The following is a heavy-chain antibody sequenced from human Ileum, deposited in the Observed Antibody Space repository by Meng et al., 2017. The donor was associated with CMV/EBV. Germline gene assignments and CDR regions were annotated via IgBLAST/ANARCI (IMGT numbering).Heavy chain of an antibody. Sequence: GESLKISCATSGFTFSDHHMDWVRQAPGKGLEWVGRIRSKVNSYTTEYAASVKGRFTISRDDSKSITYLQMNSLKTEDTATYFCTRHTYYLGPGSYYKDQFDYWGQGTLVTVSS. J-gene: IGHJ4*02. D-gene: IGHD3-10*01. CDR1: GFTFSDHH. V-gene: IGHV3-72*01. CDR3: TRHTYYLGPGSYYKDQFDY. CDR2: IRSKVNSYTT.